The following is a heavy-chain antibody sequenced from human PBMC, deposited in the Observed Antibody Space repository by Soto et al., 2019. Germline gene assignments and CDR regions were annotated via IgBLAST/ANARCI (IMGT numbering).Heavy chain of an antibody. CDR1: RFTFSSYA. CDR2: ISGSGGST. J-gene: IGHJ1*01. CDR3: AKDHIAAAGRTFPEYFQH. D-gene: IGHD6-13*01. Sequence: EVQLLESGGGLVQPGGSLRLSCAASRFTFSSYAMSWVRQAPGKGLEWVSAISGSGGSTYYADSVKGRFTISRDNSKNTLYLQMNSLRAEDTAVYYCAKDHIAAAGRTFPEYFQHWGQGTLVTVSS. V-gene: IGHV3-23*01.